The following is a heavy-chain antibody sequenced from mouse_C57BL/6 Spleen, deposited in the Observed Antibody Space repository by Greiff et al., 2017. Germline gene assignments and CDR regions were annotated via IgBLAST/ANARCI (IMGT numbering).Heavy chain of an antibody. CDR3: AGAYGSSYVGFDY. V-gene: IGHV2-2*01. CDR1: GFSLTSYG. Sequence: QVQLKESGPGLVQPSQSLSITCTVSGFSLTSYGVHWVRQSPGKGLEWLGVIWSGGSTDYNAAFISRLSISKDNSKSQVFFKMNSLQADDTAIYYCAGAYGSSYVGFDYWGQGTTLTVSS. J-gene: IGHJ2*01. D-gene: IGHD1-1*01. CDR2: IWSGGST.